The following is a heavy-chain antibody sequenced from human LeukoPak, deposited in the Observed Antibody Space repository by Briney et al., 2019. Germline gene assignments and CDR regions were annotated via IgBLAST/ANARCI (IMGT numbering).Heavy chain of an antibody. V-gene: IGHV4-31*03. CDR2: ITHTGNT. J-gene: IGHJ4*02. CDR1: GGSIRSGAYY. CDR3: ARAWGYGSERAFDS. Sequence: SETLSLTCTVSGGSIRSGAYYWSWIRQHPGKGPEWIGCITHTGNTHFNPSLKGRVTISADTENQFSLRLTSLTAADTAVYSCARAWGYGSERAFDSWGQGTLVTVSS. D-gene: IGHD3-10*01.